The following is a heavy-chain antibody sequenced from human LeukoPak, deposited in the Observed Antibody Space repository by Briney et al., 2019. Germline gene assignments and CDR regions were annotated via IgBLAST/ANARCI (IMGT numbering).Heavy chain of an antibody. CDR3: AKRNSSWGEY. Sequence: PGGSLRLSCASSGFTFSSYAMSWVRQAPGKGLEWVSAISGSGGSTYFADSVKGRFTISRDNSKNTLYLQMNSLRAEDTAVYYCAKRNSSWGEYWGQGTLVTVSS. D-gene: IGHD6-13*01. V-gene: IGHV3-23*01. CDR2: ISGSGGST. J-gene: IGHJ4*02. CDR1: GFTFSSYA.